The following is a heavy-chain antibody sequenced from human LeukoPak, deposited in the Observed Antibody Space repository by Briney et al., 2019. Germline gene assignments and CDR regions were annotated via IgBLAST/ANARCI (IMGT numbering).Heavy chain of an antibody. CDR1: GYTLTGYY. CDR2: INPNSGGT. D-gene: IGHD3-10*01. J-gene: IGHJ5*02. CDR3: AKSPDSGSYDNWFDP. V-gene: IGHV1-2*02. Sequence: GASVKVSCKASGYTLTGYYMHWVRQAPGQGLEWMGWINPNSGGTNYAQKFQGRVTMTRDTSISTAYMELSRLRSDDTAVYFCAKSPDSGSYDNWFDPWGQGTVVTVSS.